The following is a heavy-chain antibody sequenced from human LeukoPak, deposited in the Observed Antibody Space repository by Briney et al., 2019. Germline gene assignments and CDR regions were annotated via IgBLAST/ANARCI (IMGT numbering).Heavy chain of an antibody. D-gene: IGHD5-18*01. CDR2: IIPILGIA. Sequence: SVKVSCKASGYTFTGYYMHWVRQAPGQGLEWMGRIIPILGIANYAQKFQGRVTTTADKSTSTAYMELSSLRSEDTAVYYCARQHADTAMGDYWGQGTLVTVSS. J-gene: IGHJ4*02. V-gene: IGHV1-69*02. CDR1: GYTFTGYY. CDR3: ARQHADTAMGDY.